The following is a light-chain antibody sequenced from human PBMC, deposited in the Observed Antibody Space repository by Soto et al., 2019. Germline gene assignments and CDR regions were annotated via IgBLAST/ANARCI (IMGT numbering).Light chain of an antibody. V-gene: IGLV7-46*01. CDR2: DTS. CDR1: TGAVTSGHY. CDR3: LLSYSDAGGV. Sequence: QAVVTQEPSLTVSPGGTVTLTCGSSTGAVTSGHYPYWFQQKPGQAPRTLIYDTSNKHSWTPARFSGSLLGGKAALTLSGAQPEDEAEYYCLLSYSDAGGVFGGGTKLTVL. J-gene: IGLJ2*01.